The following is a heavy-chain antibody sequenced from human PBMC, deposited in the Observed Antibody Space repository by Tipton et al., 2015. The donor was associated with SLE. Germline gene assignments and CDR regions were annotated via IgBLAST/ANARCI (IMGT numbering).Heavy chain of an antibody. Sequence: SLRLSCAASGFTFSIYSMNWVRQPPGKGLEWVSLISSTSTYIYYADSVKGRFTISRDNAKNSLYLQMNSLRAEDTAVYYCASEGYCSGGSCLFDYWGQGTLVTVSS. J-gene: IGHJ4*02. CDR1: GFTFSIYS. D-gene: IGHD2-15*01. V-gene: IGHV3-21*01. CDR2: ISSTSTYI. CDR3: ASEGYCSGGSCLFDY.